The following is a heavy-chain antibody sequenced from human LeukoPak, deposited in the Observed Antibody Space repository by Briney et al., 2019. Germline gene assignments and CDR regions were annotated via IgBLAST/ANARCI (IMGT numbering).Heavy chain of an antibody. V-gene: IGHV4-4*02. D-gene: IGHD4-17*01. CDR2: IYHSGST. CDR3: ARGYGDYVWRWFDP. Sequence: SETLSLTCAVSGGSISSSNWWSWVRQPPGKGLEWIGEIYHSGSTNYNPSLKSRVTISVDKSKNQFSLKLSSVTAADTAVYYCARGYGDYVWRWFDPWGQGTLVTVSS. J-gene: IGHJ5*02. CDR1: GGSISSSNW.